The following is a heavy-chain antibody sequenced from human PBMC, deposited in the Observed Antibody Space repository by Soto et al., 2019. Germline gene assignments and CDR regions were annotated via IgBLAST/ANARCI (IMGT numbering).Heavy chain of an antibody. V-gene: IGHV1-69*02. D-gene: IGHD3-22*01. CDR3: ANGRWEDSRDGYRGWFDP. CDR2: IIPILGIA. CDR1: GGTFSSYT. J-gene: IGHJ5*02. Sequence: QVQLVQSGAEVKKPGSSVKVSCKASGGTFSSYTISWVRQAPGQGLEWMGRIIPILGIANYAQKLQGRDTIPADKSTSTADMELGSMRSEDSAVYYCANGRWEDSRDGYRGWFDPWGQGTLVTVSS.